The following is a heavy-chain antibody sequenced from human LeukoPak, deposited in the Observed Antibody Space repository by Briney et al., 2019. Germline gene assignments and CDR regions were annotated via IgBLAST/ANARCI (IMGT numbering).Heavy chain of an antibody. CDR1: GFAFRNYY. V-gene: IGHV3-11*01. D-gene: IGHD6-19*01. CDR3: ARDLAMAGRDLDY. Sequence: TAGGSLRLSCAASGFAFRNYYMNLIRQAPGKGLEWVSYISNSGTNIYYAESVKGRFTISRDSAKNSLSLQMNSLRAEDTAVYYCARDLAMAGRDLDYWGREPWSPCPQ. J-gene: IGHJ4*02. CDR2: ISNSGTNI.